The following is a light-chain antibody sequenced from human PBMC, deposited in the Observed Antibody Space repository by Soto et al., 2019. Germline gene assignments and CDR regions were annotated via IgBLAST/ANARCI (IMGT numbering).Light chain of an antibody. V-gene: IGKV1-39*01. CDR3: QHYNSYSEA. Sequence: IQMTQSPSSLSASVGDRVTITCRASQSIISYLNWYQQKPGKAPKLLIYAASSLQSGVPSRFSGSGSGTEFTLTISSLQPDDFATYYCQHYNSYSEAFGQGTKVDNK. CDR2: AAS. J-gene: IGKJ1*01. CDR1: QSIISY.